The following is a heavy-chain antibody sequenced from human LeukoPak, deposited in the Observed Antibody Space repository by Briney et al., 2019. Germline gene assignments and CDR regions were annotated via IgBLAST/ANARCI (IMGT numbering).Heavy chain of an antibody. D-gene: IGHD3-22*01. J-gene: IGHJ5*02. CDR2: ISAYNGNT. CDR3: ARYDITMTDGP. Sequence: GASVKVSCKASGYTFTSYGIRWVRQAPGQGLEWMGWISAYNGNTNYAQKLQGRVTMTTDTSTSTAYMELRSLRSDATAVYYCARYDITMTDGPSGQGTLVTVSS. CDR1: GYTFTSYG. V-gene: IGHV1-18*01.